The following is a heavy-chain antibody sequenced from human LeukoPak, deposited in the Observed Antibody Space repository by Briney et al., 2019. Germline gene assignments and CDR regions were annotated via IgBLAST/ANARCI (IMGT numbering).Heavy chain of an antibody. CDR3: ARVLRGYSYGAVAFDI. Sequence: SETLSLTCAVYGGSFSGYYWSWIRQPPGKGLEWIGEINHSGSTNYNPSLKSRVTISVDTSKNQFSLKLSSVTAADTAVYYCARVLRGYSYGAVAFDIWGQGTMVTVSS. CDR1: GGSFSGYY. CDR2: INHSGST. D-gene: IGHD5-18*01. V-gene: IGHV4-34*01. J-gene: IGHJ3*02.